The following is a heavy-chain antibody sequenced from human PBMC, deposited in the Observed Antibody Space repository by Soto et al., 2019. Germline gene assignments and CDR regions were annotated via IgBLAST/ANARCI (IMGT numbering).Heavy chain of an antibody. Sequence: GGSLRLSCAASGFTFSSYAMSWVRQAPGKGLEWVSAISGSGGSTYYADSVKGRFTISRDNSKNTLYLQMNSLRAEDTAVYYCAKVDQQWLVRRDYFDYWGQGTLVTVSS. CDR2: ISGSGGST. J-gene: IGHJ4*02. V-gene: IGHV3-23*01. D-gene: IGHD6-19*01. CDR1: GFTFSSYA. CDR3: AKVDQQWLVRRDYFDY.